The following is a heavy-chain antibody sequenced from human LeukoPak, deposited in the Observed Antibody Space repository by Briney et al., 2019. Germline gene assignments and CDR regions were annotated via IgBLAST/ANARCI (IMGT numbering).Heavy chain of an antibody. J-gene: IGHJ4*02. CDR2: IYPGDSDT. Sequence: GESLKISCKGSGYSFTSYWIGWVRQMPGKGLEWMGIIYPGDSDTRYSPSFQGQVTISADKSISTAYLQWSSLKASDTAMYYCARSLGGANDYGDYDPSGDLGYWGQGTLVTVSS. CDR3: ARSLGGANDYGDYDPSGDLGY. CDR1: GYSFTSYW. V-gene: IGHV5-51*01. D-gene: IGHD4-17*01.